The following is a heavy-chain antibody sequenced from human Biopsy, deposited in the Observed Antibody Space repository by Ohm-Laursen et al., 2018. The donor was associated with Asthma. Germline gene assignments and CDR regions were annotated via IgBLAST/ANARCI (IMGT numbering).Heavy chain of an antibody. CDR3: LRDTLGYYFDI. V-gene: IGHV3-30-3*01. CDR1: GFVFRSHA. CDR2: ITFDGSTQ. J-gene: IGHJ4*02. Sequence: SLRLSCAASGFVFRSHAMHWVRQAPGKGLEWVAAITFDGSTQHYGDSVKGRFTISRDNSKNMLFLQMNSLRAEDTAVYYCLRDTLGYYFDIWGQGTQVTVSS. D-gene: IGHD6-13*01.